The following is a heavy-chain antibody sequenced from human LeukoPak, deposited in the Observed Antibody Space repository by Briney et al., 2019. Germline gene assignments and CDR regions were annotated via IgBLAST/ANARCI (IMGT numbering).Heavy chain of an antibody. CDR3: ARDIRLVLRYFDWLTQANRYYMDV. CDR2: ISSSSSYI. J-gene: IGHJ6*03. V-gene: IGHV3-21*01. D-gene: IGHD3-9*01. CDR1: GFTFSSYS. Sequence: GGSLRLSCAASGFTFSSYSMNWVRQAPGKGLEWVSSISSSSSYIYYADSVKGRFTISRDNAKNSLYLQMNSLRAEDTAVYYCARDIRLVLRYFDWLTQANRYYMDVWGKGTTVTVSS.